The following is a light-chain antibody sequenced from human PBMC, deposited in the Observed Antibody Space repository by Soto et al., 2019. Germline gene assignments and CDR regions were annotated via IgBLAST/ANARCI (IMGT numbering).Light chain of an antibody. Sequence: EIEMPQSPGTLFLYPWHRAPLSCRASQSVTSTYLAWYQQNPGQAPRLLIYDASNRATGIPARFSGSGSGTDFTLTISSLEPEDFAVYYCQQRSNWPPAFGQGTKVAI. CDR3: QQRSNWPPA. J-gene: IGKJ1*01. V-gene: IGKV3-11*01. CDR2: DAS. CDR1: QSVTSTY.